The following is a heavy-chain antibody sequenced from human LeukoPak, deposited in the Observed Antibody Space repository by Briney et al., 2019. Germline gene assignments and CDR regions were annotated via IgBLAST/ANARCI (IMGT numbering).Heavy chain of an antibody. D-gene: IGHD1-1*01. CDR1: GLTLSSYA. CDR3: ARDPGTTGRRGNWFDP. Sequence: GGSLRLSCAVSGLTLSSYAMHWVRQAPGEGLEWVAVISYDGSNKYYADSVKGRFTISRDNSENTLDLQMNGLRAEDTAVYYCARDPGTTGRRGNWFDPWGQGTLVTVSS. V-gene: IGHV3-30-3*01. J-gene: IGHJ5*02. CDR2: ISYDGSNK.